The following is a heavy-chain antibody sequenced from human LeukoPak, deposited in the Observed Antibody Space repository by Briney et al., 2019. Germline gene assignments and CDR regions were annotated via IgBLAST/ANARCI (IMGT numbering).Heavy chain of an antibody. J-gene: IGHJ4*02. V-gene: IGHV1-18*01. D-gene: IGHD2-15*01. CDR1: GYTFTNYG. CDR3: TRDLDIVVVVGATRDYFDY. Sequence: ASVKVSFKPSGYTFTNYGINWVRQAPAQGLEWMGWISGYNGNTNYAQKFQGSVTMTTATSTSTAYMELRSLRSDDTAIYYCTRDLDIVVVVGATRDYFDYWGQGTLVTVSS. CDR2: ISGYNGNT.